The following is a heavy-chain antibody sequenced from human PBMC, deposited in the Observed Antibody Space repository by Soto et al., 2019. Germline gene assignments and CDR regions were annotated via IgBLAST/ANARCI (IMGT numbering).Heavy chain of an antibody. V-gene: IGHV1-18*01. D-gene: IGHD3-3*01. CDR1: GYTFTSYG. CDR2: ISAYNGNT. J-gene: IGHJ6*02. CDR3: ARDHLDFWRGYYYYCMDV. Sequence: QVQLVQSGAEVKKPGASVKVSCKASGYTFTSYGISWVRQAPGQGLEWMGWISAYNGNTNYAQKLQGRVTMTTDTSTSTAYMELRSLRSDDTAVYYCARDHLDFWRGYYYYCMDVWGQGTTVTVSS.